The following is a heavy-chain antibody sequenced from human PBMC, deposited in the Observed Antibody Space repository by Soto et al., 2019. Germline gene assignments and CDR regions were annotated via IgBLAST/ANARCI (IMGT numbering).Heavy chain of an antibody. J-gene: IGHJ4*02. V-gene: IGHV4-59*01. Sequence: QVQLQESGPGLVKPSETLSLTCTVSGGSISSYYWSWIRQPPGKGLEWIGYIYNSESTNYNPSLKSRVTISADTSKKQFSLHLTSVTAADTAVYFCARDGWYCSGGSCHPMGRFDFWGQGTLVTVSS. CDR1: GGSISSYY. D-gene: IGHD2-15*01. CDR2: IYNSEST. CDR3: ARDGWYCSGGSCHPMGRFDF.